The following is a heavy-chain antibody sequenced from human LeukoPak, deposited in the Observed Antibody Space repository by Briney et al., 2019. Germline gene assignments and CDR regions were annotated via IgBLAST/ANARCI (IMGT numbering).Heavy chain of an antibody. Sequence: GGSLRLSCVACGFTLSDYYMSWIRQAPGRGLEWVSDISGSGSDLYYADSVKGRFTISRDNAKNSLYLQMNSLRAEDTAVYYCARSVGYYYTMDVWGQGTTVTVSS. D-gene: IGHD2-15*01. CDR2: ISGSGSDL. V-gene: IGHV3-11*01. CDR1: GFTLSDYY. J-gene: IGHJ6*02. CDR3: ARSVGYYYTMDV.